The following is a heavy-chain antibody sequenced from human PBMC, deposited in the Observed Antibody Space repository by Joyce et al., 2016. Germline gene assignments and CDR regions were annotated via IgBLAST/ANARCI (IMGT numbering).Heavy chain of an antibody. CDR3: ARSSYTNGIFDY. CDR1: GFPFSSSS. CDR2: LSSSSSYI. D-gene: IGHD2-8*01. J-gene: IGHJ4*02. V-gene: IGHV3-21*01. Sequence: EVQLVESGGGLVKPGGSLRLSCAASGFPFSSSSMSWVRQAPGKGLEWVSSLSSSSSYIKYTDSVKGRFTISRDNAKNSLYLQMNSLRVEDTAVYYCARSSYTNGIFDYWGQGTLVTVSS.